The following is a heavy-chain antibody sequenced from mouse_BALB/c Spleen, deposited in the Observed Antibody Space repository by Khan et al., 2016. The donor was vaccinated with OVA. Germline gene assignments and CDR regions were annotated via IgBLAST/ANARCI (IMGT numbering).Heavy chain of an antibody. D-gene: IGHD2-2*01. J-gene: IGHJ3*01. Sequence: VRLQQSGPELMKPGASVKISCKASGYSFTSYYIHWVKESHGKSLEWIGYIDPFSGGTTYNQKFKGKATLTVDKSSSTAYIHLSTLTSEDSAVYYCTRHGYVAWFTYWGQGTLVTVSA. V-gene: IGHV1S135*01. CDR1: GYSFTSYY. CDR2: IDPFSGGT. CDR3: TRHGYVAWFTY.